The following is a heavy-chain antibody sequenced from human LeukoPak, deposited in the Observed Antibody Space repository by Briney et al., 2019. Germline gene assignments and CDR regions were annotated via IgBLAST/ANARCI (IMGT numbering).Heavy chain of an antibody. V-gene: IGHV3-53*01. D-gene: IGHD1-14*01. CDR2: IYSDGST. CDR1: ELSVSTNC. J-gene: IGHJ4*02. Sequence: AGGSLRLSCAASELSVSTNCMAWVRQAPGKGLEWVSFIYSDGSTYYADSVRGRFTISRDNSKNTVYLQMNSLRAEDTAVYYCARRAGIYSHPYDYWGQGTLVTVSS. CDR3: ARRAGIYSHPYDY.